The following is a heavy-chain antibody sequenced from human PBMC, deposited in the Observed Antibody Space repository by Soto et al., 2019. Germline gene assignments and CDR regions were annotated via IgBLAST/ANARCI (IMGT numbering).Heavy chain of an antibody. J-gene: IGHJ4*02. CDR3: ARDKAAAGWLDY. CDR1: GFTFSSYW. D-gene: IGHD6-13*01. CDR2: IKQDGSEQ. Sequence: GGSLRLSCAASGFTFSSYWMSWVRQSPGKGLEWVANIKQDGSEQYYVESVKGRFTISSDNAKSSLYLQMNGLRAEDRAVYYCARDKAAAGWLDYWGQGALITVSS. V-gene: IGHV3-7*01.